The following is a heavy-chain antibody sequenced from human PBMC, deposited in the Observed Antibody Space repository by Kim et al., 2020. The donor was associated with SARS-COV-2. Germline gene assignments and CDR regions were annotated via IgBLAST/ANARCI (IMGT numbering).Heavy chain of an antibody. D-gene: IGHD2-8*02. V-gene: IGHV3-11*05. CDR3: GRAPTRTVDY. CDR1: GFTFSDYY. Sequence: GGSLRLSCAASGFTFSDYYITWIRQAPGKGLEWVSYISGSGGYSNYADSVRGRFTISRDNAKNSLYLEMNSLRADDTAVYYCGRAPTRTVDYWGQGTLVT. CDR2: ISGSGGYS. J-gene: IGHJ4*02.